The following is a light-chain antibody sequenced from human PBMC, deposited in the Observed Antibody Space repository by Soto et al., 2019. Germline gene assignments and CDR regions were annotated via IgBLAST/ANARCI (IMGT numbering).Light chain of an antibody. V-gene: IGLV3-21*04. CDR2: YDR. Sequence: SYELTQAPSASVAPGKTARITCGGYDIGSKSVHWYQQKPGQAPVVVIYYDRDRPSGIPDRFSGSNSGNTATLTISRVEAGDEADYYCHVWDSSSDHYVFGSGTKLTVL. CDR3: HVWDSSSDHYV. CDR1: DIGSKS. J-gene: IGLJ1*01.